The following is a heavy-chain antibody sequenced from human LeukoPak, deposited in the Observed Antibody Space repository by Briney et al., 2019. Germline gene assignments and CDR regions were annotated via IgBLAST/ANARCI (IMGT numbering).Heavy chain of an antibody. V-gene: IGHV3-21*01. CDR3: ARDRWGRWLQLPDY. CDR2: ISSSSSYI. J-gene: IGHJ4*02. D-gene: IGHD5-24*01. Sequence: PGGSLRLSCAASGFTFSSYSMNWVRQAPGRGLEWVSSISSSSSYIYYADPVKGRFTISRDNAKNSLYLQMNSLRAEDTAVYYCARDRWGRWLQLPDYWGQGTLVTVSS. CDR1: GFTFSSYS.